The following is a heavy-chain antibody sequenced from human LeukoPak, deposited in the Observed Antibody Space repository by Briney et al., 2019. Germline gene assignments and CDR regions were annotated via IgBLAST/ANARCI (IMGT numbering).Heavy chain of an antibody. CDR3: ANLGYQLLTYYFDY. D-gene: IGHD2-2*01. CDR1: GFTFSSYG. CDR2: IRYDGSNK. Sequence: GGSLRLSCAASGFTFSSYGMHWVRQAPGKGLEWAAFIRYDGSNKYYADSVKGRFTISRDNSKNTLYLQMNSLRAEDTAVYYCANLGYQLLTYYFDYWGQGTLVTVSS. J-gene: IGHJ4*02. V-gene: IGHV3-30*02.